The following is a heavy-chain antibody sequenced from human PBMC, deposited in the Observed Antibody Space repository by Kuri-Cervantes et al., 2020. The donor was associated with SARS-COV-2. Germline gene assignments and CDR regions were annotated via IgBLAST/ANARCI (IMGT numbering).Heavy chain of an antibody. Sequence: KVSCKGSGYTFTNYWIGWVRQMHGKGLEWMGIIYPGNSDIRYSPSFQGQVTISVDKSISTAYLQWSSLQASDTAMYYCARLSGVVVVPAAIRPSPIDAFDIWGQGTMVTVSS. D-gene: IGHD2-2*02. CDR3: ARLSGVVVVPAAIRPSPIDAFDI. CDR1: GYTFTNYW. CDR2: IYPGNSDI. V-gene: IGHV5-51*01. J-gene: IGHJ3*02.